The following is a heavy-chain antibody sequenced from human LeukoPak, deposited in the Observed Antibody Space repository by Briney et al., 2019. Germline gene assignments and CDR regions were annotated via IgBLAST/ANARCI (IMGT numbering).Heavy chain of an antibody. J-gene: IGHJ6*02. CDR2: INHSGST. CDR1: GGSFSGYY. CDR3: ARGYREGYCSGGTCYYRFYGMDV. V-gene: IGHV4-34*01. Sequence: SETLSLTCAVYGGSFSGYYWSWIRQPPGKGLEWIGEINHSGSTNYNPSLKSRVTISVDASKNQFSLNLSSVTAADTAVYYCARGYREGYCSGGTCYYRFYGMDVWGQGTTVTVSS. D-gene: IGHD2-15*01.